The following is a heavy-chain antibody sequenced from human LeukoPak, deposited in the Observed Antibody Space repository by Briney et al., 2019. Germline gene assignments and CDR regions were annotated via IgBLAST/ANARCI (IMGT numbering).Heavy chain of an antibody. Sequence: GRSLRLPCAASGFTFSSYSMNWVRQAPGKGLEWVSSISSSSSYIYYADSVKGRFTISRDNAKNSLYLQMNSLRAEDTAVYYCARVENIAVAGTDYWGQGTLVTVSS. J-gene: IGHJ4*02. CDR2: ISSSSSYI. CDR3: ARVENIAVAGTDY. V-gene: IGHV3-21*01. CDR1: GFTFSSYS. D-gene: IGHD6-19*01.